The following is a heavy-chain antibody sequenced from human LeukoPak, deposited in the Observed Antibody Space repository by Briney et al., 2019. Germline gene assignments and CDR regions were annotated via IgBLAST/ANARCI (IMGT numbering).Heavy chain of an antibody. J-gene: IGHJ3*02. CDR3: ATQLGFSYFDAFDI. Sequence: SETLSLTCTVSGGSINNYYWSWIRQPPGKGLEWIGYIYYSGSTNYNPSLKSRVTISVDTSKNQFSLKLSSVTAADTAVYYCATQLGFSYFDAFDIWGQGTMVTVSS. CDR1: GGSINNYY. V-gene: IGHV4-59*08. D-gene: IGHD7-27*01. CDR2: IYYSGST.